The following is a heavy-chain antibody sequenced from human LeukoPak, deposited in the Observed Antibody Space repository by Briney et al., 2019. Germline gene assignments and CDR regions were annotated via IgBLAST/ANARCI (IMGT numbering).Heavy chain of an antibody. CDR1: GFTFSSYV. V-gene: IGHV3-23*01. CDR3: AKERSGEYYFDY. Sequence: GGSLRLSCVASGFTFSSYVMSWVRQSPGKGPEWVSTISGNGGATSYVDSVKGRSTISRDNSKNTLYLQMNSLRAEDTAVYYCAKERSGEYYFDYWGQGTLVAVSS. J-gene: IGHJ4*02. D-gene: IGHD6-19*01. CDR2: ISGNGGAT.